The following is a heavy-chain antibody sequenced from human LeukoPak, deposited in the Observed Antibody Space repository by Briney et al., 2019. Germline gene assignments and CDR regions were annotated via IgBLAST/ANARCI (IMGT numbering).Heavy chain of an antibody. Sequence: ASVKVSCKASGYTFTSYYMHWVRQAPGEGLEWMGIINPSGGSTSYAQKFQGRVTMTRDMSTSTVYMELSSLRSEDTAVYYCASLKNYYDSSGYLVTDAFDMWGQGTMVIVSS. CDR2: INPSGGST. D-gene: IGHD3-22*01. CDR3: ASLKNYYDSSGYLVTDAFDM. V-gene: IGHV1-46*01. CDR1: GYTFTSYY. J-gene: IGHJ3*02.